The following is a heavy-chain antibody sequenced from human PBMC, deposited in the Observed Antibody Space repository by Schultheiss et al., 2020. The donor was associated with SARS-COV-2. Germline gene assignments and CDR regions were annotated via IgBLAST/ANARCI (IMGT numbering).Heavy chain of an antibody. CDR2: IWYDGSNK. V-gene: IGHV3-33*08. CDR3: ARALLDCSGGSCYYYYMDV. Sequence: GGSLRLSCAASGFTFRIYSMHWVRQAPGKGLEWVAVIWYDGSNKYHADSVKGRFTISRDNSKNTLYLQMNSLRAEDTAVYYCARALLDCSGGSCYYYYMDVWGKGTTVTVSS. J-gene: IGHJ6*03. D-gene: IGHD2-15*01. CDR1: GFTFRIYS.